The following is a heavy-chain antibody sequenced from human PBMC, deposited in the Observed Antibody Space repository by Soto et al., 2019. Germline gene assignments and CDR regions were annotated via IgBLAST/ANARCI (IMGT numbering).Heavy chain of an antibody. V-gene: IGHV1-3*01. D-gene: IGHD1-7*01. Sequence: GASVTVSCTESGYTFASNAIHWVRQAPGQGLEWMGWINAGKGDTKYPQRFQGRVTITRDTSASTAYMELSSLRSEDTAVYYCARNILGGTTDYWGPGTLVTVSS. CDR2: INAGKGDT. J-gene: IGHJ4*02. CDR3: ARNILGGTTDY. CDR1: GYTFASNA.